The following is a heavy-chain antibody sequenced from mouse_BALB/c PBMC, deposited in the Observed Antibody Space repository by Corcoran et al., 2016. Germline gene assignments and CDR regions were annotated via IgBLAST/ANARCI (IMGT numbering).Heavy chain of an antibody. CDR3: ARGPTDWYFDV. V-gene: IGHV1-9*01. D-gene: IGHD1-1*01. J-gene: IGHJ1*01. CDR2: ILPGSGST. CDR1: AYTFSSYW. Sequence: QVQLQQSGAELMKPGASVKISCKATAYTFSSYWIEWVKQRPGHGLEWIGEILPGSGSTNYNEKFKGKATFTADTSSNTAYMQLSSLTSEDSAVYYCARGPTDWYFDVWGAGATVTVSS.